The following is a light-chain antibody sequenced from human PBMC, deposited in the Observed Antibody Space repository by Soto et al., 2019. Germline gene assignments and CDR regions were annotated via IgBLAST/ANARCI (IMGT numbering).Light chain of an antibody. Sequence: DIQMTQSPSSLSASVGDRVTITCRASQGISNYLAWYQQKPGKVPKLLIYAASTLQSGVPSRFSGSGSGTDFPLTISILQPEDVATYYCQNYDIASWTFGQGTKVEIK. V-gene: IGKV1-27*01. CDR1: QGISNY. J-gene: IGKJ1*01. CDR2: AAS. CDR3: QNYDIASWT.